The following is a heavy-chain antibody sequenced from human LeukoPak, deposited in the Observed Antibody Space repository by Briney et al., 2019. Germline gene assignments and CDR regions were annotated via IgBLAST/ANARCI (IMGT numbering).Heavy chain of an antibody. CDR1: GGSISSYY. D-gene: IGHD2-8*01. CDR3: ARADLGYCTNGVCHDPFDY. V-gene: IGHV4-59*01. Sequence: SETLSLTCTVSGGSISSYYWSWIRQPPGKGLEWIGYIYYSGSTNYNPSLKSRVTISVDTSKNQFSLKLSSVTAADTAGYYCARADLGYCTNGVCHDPFDYWGQGTLVTVSS. CDR2: IYYSGST. J-gene: IGHJ4*02.